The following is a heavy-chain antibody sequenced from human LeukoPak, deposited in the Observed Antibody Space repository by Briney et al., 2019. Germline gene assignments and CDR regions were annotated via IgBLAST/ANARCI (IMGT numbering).Heavy chain of an antibody. CDR2: IYYSGST. J-gene: IGHJ4*02. CDR3: ARHRREGSYDFWSGSIGALDY. Sequence: SETLSLTCTVSGGSISSYYWNWIRQPPGKGLEWIGYIYYSGSTNYNPSLKSRVTISVDTSKNQFSLKLSSVTAADTAVYYCARHRREGSYDFWSGSIGALDYWGQGTLVTVSS. V-gene: IGHV4-59*08. CDR1: GGSISSYY. D-gene: IGHD3-3*01.